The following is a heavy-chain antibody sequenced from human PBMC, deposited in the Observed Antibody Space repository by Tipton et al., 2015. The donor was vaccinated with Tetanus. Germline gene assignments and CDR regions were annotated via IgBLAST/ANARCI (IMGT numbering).Heavy chain of an antibody. J-gene: IGHJ1*01. CDR1: GFTFSSYW. Sequence: SLRLSCAASGFTFSSYWMSWVRQAPGKGLEWVANIKQDGSEKCYVDSVKGRFTISRDNAKNSLYLQMNSLRAEDTAVYYCASYGDYVAEYFQHWGQGTLVTVSS. CDR3: ASYGDYVAEYFQH. D-gene: IGHD4-17*01. V-gene: IGHV3-7*01. CDR2: IKQDGSEK.